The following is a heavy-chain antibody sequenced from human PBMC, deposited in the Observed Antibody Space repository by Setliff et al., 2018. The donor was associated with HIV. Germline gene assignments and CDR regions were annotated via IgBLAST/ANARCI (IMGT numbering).Heavy chain of an antibody. CDR3: GGNGYYSIDY. CDR2: INHSGST. CDR1: GGSISSHY. J-gene: IGHJ4*02. D-gene: IGHD3-22*01. Sequence: SETLSLTCTVSGGSISSHYWSWIRQPPGKGLEWIGEINHSGSTNYNPSLKSRVTISVDKSKSQFSLKLNSVTAADTAVYYCGGNGYYSIDYWGQGTLVTVSS. V-gene: IGHV4-34*01.